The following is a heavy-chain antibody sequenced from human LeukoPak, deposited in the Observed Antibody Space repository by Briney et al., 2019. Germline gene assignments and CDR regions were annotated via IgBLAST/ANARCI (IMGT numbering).Heavy chain of an antibody. D-gene: IGHD6-19*01. CDR1: GGSFSGYY. Sequence: PSETLSLTCAVYGGSFSGYYWSWIRQPPGKGLEWIGEINHSGSTNYNPSLKSRVTISVDTSKNQFSLKLSSVTAADTAVYYCARASSGYVVYYYGMDVWGQGTTVTVSS. V-gene: IGHV4-34*01. CDR2: INHSGST. CDR3: ARASSGYVVYYYGMDV. J-gene: IGHJ6*02.